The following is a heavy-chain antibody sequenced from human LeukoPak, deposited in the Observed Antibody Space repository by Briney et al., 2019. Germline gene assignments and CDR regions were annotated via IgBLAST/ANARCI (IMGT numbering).Heavy chain of an antibody. Sequence: ASVKVSCKASGYTFTSYDINWVRQATGQGLEWMGWMNPNSGNTGYAQKFQGRVTITRNTSISTAYMELSSLRSEDTAVYYCARGRCEYSSSRGDYYYMDTWGKGTTVTVSS. CDR2: MNPNSGNT. CDR1: GYTFTSYD. CDR3: ARGRCEYSSSRGDYYYMDT. V-gene: IGHV1-8*03. D-gene: IGHD6-6*01. J-gene: IGHJ6*03.